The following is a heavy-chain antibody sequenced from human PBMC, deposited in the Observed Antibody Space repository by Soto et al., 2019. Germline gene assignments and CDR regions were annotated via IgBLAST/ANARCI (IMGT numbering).Heavy chain of an antibody. CDR3: ARDQYSYGWEYAFDI. J-gene: IGHJ3*02. CDR2: ISYDGSNK. V-gene: IGHV3-30*04. Sequence: GGSLRLSCAASGFTFSSYAMHWVRQAPGKGLEWVAVISYDGSNKYYADSVKGRFTISRDNSKNTLYLQMNSLRAEDTAVYYCARDQYSYGWEYAFDIWGQGTMVTVSS. D-gene: IGHD5-18*01. CDR1: GFTFSSYA.